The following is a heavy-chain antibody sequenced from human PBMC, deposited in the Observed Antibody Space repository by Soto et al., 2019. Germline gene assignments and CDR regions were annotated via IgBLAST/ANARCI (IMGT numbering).Heavy chain of an antibody. J-gene: IGHJ4*02. CDR3: ARDLYYDFWSGYYETYYFDY. Sequence: GGSLRLSCAASGFTFSSYSMNWVRQAPGKGLEWVSYISSSSTIYYADSVKGRFTISRDNAKNSLYLQMNSLRDEDTAVYYCARDLYYDFWSGYYETYYFDYWGQGTLVTVSS. CDR1: GFTFSSYS. D-gene: IGHD3-3*01. CDR2: ISSSSTI. V-gene: IGHV3-48*02.